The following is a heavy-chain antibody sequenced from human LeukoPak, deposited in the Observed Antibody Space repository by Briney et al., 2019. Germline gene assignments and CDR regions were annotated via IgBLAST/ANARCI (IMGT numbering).Heavy chain of an antibody. J-gene: IGHJ3*02. D-gene: IGHD1-26*01. CDR1: GGSFSGYY. CDR3: ARGSPPTSDAFDI. Sequence: PSETLSLTCAVYGGSFSGYYWSWIRQPAGKGLEWIGRIYTSGSTNYNPSLKSRVTISVDTSKNQFSLKLSSVTAADTAVYYCARGSPPTSDAFDIWGQGTMVTVSS. CDR2: IYTSGST. V-gene: IGHV4-59*10.